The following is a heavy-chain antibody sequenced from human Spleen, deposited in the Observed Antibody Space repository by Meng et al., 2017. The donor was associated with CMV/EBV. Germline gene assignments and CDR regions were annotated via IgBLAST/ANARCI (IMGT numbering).Heavy chain of an antibody. CDR1: GDSMSDYY. V-gene: IGHV4-4*07. CDR2: IYTDGSI. CDR3: ARGYSSGKTDY. Sequence: VLLQPCGAGVVKPSAPLSLTCGVSGDSMSDYYWIWIRQPAGKGLAWIGRIYTDGSINYPHYLKSRVTMSLDTSKNQFFLNLSSVTAADTAVYYCARGYSSGKTDYWGQGTLVTVSS. D-gene: IGHD6-19*01. J-gene: IGHJ4*02.